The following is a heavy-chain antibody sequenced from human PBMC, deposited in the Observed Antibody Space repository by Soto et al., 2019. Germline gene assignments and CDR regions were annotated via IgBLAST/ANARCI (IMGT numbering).Heavy chain of an antibody. CDR2: ISGSGGST. CDR1: GFTFSSYA. Sequence: GLSLRLSCAASGFTFSSYAMSWVRQAPGKGLEWVSAISGSGGSTYYADSVKGRFTISRDNSKNTLYLQMNSLRAEDTAVYYCANRYSSSPKTVYYWGQGTLVTVSS. CDR3: ANRYSSSPKTVYY. V-gene: IGHV3-23*01. D-gene: IGHD6-6*01. J-gene: IGHJ4*02.